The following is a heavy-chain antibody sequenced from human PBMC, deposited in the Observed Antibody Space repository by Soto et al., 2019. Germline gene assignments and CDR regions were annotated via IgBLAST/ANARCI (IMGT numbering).Heavy chain of an antibody. CDR3: ARSWGVYCSTIRSYSPWLDX. CDR2: IIISGTII. V-gene: IGHV3-48*03. Sequence: GGSLRPSCAASGFTFTSHEMNWVRQAPGKVLELVSYIIISGTIIDYPDSVKGRFTISRYKAKNSLYLQMNSMRAEDTAVYYCARSWGVYCSTIRSYSPWLDXWGQGTLVTVSX. J-gene: IGHJ5*02. D-gene: IGHD2-2*01. CDR1: GFTFTSHE.